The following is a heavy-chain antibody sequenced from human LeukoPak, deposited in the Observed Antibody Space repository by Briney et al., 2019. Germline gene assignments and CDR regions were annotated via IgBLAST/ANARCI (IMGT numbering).Heavy chain of an antibody. Sequence: SETLSLTCTVSGGSISSGGYYWSWIRQHPGKGLEWIGYIYYSGSTYYNPSLKSRVTISVDTSKNQFSLKLSSVTAADTAVYYCAAASDILTGYPFDYWGQGTLVTVSS. CDR2: IYYSGST. D-gene: IGHD3-9*01. J-gene: IGHJ4*02. V-gene: IGHV4-31*03. CDR3: AAASDILTGYPFDY. CDR1: GGSISSGGYY.